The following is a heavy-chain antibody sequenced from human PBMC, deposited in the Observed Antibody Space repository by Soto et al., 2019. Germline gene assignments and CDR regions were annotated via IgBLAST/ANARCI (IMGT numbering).Heavy chain of an antibody. CDR1: GFTFSTYA. Sequence: GGSLRLSCAASGFTFSTYAMTWVRQAPGKGLEWVSAISGSGGSTHYLDSVKGRFTISRNNSKNTLYLQMNSLRAEDTAVYYCAKGRHSIIVLMVYAMDYWGQGTLVTVSS. CDR3: AKGRHSIIVLMVYAMDY. J-gene: IGHJ4*02. CDR2: ISGSGGST. V-gene: IGHV3-23*01. D-gene: IGHD2-8*01.